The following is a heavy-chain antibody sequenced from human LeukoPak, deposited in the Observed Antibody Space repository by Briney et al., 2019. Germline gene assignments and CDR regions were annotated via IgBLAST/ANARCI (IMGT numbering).Heavy chain of an antibody. V-gene: IGHV4-61*01. Sequence: SETLSLTCTVPGGSVSSGSYYWSWIRQPPGKGLEWIGYIYYSGSTNYNPSLKSRVTISVDTSKNQFSLKLSSVTAADTAVYYCARGGVVVLMDVWGQGTTVTVSS. CDR2: IYYSGST. CDR3: ARGGVVVLMDV. CDR1: GGSVSSGSYY. D-gene: IGHD2-15*01. J-gene: IGHJ6*02.